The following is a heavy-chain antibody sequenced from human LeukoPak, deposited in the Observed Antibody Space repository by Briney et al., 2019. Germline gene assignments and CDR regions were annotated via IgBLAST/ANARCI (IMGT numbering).Heavy chain of an antibody. CDR2: INPNSGGT. CDR1: GYTFTSYG. D-gene: IGHD6-13*01. CDR3: ARARQQPKDYYMDV. J-gene: IGHJ6*03. Sequence: ASVKVSCKASGYTFTSYGISWVRQAPGQGLEWMGWINPNSGGTNYAQKFQGRVTMTRDTSISTAYMELSRLRSDDTAVYYCARARQQPKDYYMDVWGKGTTVTVSS. V-gene: IGHV1-2*02.